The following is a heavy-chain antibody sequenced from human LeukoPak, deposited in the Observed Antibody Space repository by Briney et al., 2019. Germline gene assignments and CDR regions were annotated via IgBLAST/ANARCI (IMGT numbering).Heavy chain of an antibody. V-gene: IGHV4-59*01. CDR3: ARLRNYCSGGSCSRGMDV. Sequence: SETLSLTCTVSGDSISSYYWSWIRQPPGKGLEWVGYIYYSGSTNYNPSLKSRVTISVDTSKNQFSLKLSSVTAADTAVYYCARLRNYCSGGSCSRGMDVWGQGTTVTVSS. J-gene: IGHJ6*02. D-gene: IGHD2-15*01. CDR1: GDSISSYY. CDR2: IYYSGST.